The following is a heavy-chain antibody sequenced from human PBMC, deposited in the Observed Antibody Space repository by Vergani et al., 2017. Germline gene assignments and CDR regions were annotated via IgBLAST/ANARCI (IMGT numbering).Heavy chain of an antibody. J-gene: IGHJ6*02. CDR2: IYHSGST. D-gene: IGHD6-19*01. V-gene: IGHV4-4*03. Sequence: QVQLQESGPGLVKPPGTLSLTCTVSGGSISSNNWWSWVRQPPGKGLQWIGEIYHSGSTNYNPSLKSRVTISLDKSKNQFSLKVNSVTAADTAVYYCARAYSSPPHYYYGMDVWGQGTTVTVSS. CDR1: GGSISSNNW. CDR3: ARAYSSPPHYYYGMDV.